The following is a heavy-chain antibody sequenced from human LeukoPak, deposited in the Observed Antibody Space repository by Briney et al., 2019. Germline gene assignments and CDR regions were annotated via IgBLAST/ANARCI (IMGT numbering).Heavy chain of an antibody. CDR2: ISGSGGST. V-gene: IGHV3-23*01. CDR3: AKDPRYCTRTSCWTDAFDI. Sequence: PGGSLRLSCAASGFTFSSYAMSWVRQAPGKGLEWVSAISGSGGSTYYADSVKGRFTISRDNSKNTLYLQMNSLRAEDTAIFYCAKDPRYCTRTSCWTDAFDIWGQGTMVTVSS. CDR1: GFTFSSYA. J-gene: IGHJ3*02. D-gene: IGHD2-2*01.